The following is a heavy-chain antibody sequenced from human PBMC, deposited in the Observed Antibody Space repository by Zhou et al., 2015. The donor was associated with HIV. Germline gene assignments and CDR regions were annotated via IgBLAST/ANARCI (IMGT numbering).Heavy chain of an antibody. D-gene: IGHD4-17*01. V-gene: IGHV1-69*06. CDR3: ARLRLVGDYGDAGYFQH. CDR2: IIPIFGTT. CDR1: GGTFSSNA. Sequence: QVQLVQSGAEVKQPGASVKVSCKASGGTFSSNAISWVRQAPGQGLEWMGTIIPIFGTTNYVQNFQGRVSITADKSASTAYMELSSLRSDDTAVYYCARLRLVGDYGDAGYFQHWGQGTLVTVSS. J-gene: IGHJ1*01.